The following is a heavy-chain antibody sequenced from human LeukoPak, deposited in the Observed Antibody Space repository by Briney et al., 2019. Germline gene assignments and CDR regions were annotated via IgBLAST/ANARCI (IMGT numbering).Heavy chain of an antibody. V-gene: IGHV1-18*01. CDR3: ARDHRIVVVPAAMVY. J-gene: IGHJ4*02. CDR2: ISAYNGNT. Sequence: ASVKVSCKASGYTFTCYGISWVRQAPGQGLEGMGWISAYNGNTNYAQKLQGRVTVTTDTSTSTAYMELRSLRSDDTAVHYCARDHRIVVVPAAMVYWVQGTLVTVSS. D-gene: IGHD2-2*01. CDR1: GYTFTCYG.